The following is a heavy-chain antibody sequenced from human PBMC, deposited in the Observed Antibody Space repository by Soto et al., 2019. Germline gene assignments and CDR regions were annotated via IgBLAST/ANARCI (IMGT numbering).Heavy chain of an antibody. D-gene: IGHD1-26*01. CDR2: IYYSGST. CDR3: ARGGGSYWYFDL. J-gene: IGHJ2*01. Sequence: QVQLQESGPGLVKPSETLSLTCTVSGGSISTYYWSWIRQPPGKGLEWVGYIYYSGSTKYNPSLRSRVTMSVDTSKNQFSLRLSSVTAADTAVYYCARGGGSYWYFDLWGRGTLVTVSS. V-gene: IGHV4-59*01. CDR1: GGSISTYY.